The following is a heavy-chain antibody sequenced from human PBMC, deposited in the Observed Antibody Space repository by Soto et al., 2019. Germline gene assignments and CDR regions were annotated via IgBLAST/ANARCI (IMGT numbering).Heavy chain of an antibody. CDR1: GFGFNYYA. CDR3: AKYYGDYPGYDGFDV. D-gene: IGHD4-17*01. J-gene: IGHJ3*01. V-gene: IGHV3-23*01. Sequence: QLLESGGGLVHPEGSLRLSCAASGFGFNYYAMTWVRQAAGKGLEWVSSVSASGAKTRYADSVKGRFTISRDNSKNTLHLQMNGLRAEDSATYYCAKYYGDYPGYDGFDVWGHGSMVTVSS. CDR2: VSASGAKT.